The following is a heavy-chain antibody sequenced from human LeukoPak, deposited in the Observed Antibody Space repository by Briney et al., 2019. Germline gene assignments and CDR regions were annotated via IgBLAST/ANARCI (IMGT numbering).Heavy chain of an antibody. V-gene: IGHV3-30-3*01. Sequence: PGGSLRLPCAASGFTFSSYAMHWVRQAPGKGLEWVAVISYDGSNKYYADSVKGRFTISRDNSKNTVYLQMNSLRAEDTAVYYCARDGAYSASNIWGQGTMVAVSS. CDR3: ARDGAYSASNI. J-gene: IGHJ3*02. CDR1: GFTFSSYA. CDR2: ISYDGSNK. D-gene: IGHD6-13*01.